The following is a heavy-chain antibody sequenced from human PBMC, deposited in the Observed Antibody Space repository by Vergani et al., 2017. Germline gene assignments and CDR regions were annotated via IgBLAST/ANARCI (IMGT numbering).Heavy chain of an antibody. CDR3: ASGLAYCGGDCYAPAFDI. CDR2: ISAYNGNT. D-gene: IGHD2-21*02. J-gene: IGHJ3*02. CDR1: GYTFTSYG. V-gene: IGHV1-18*01. Sequence: QVQLVQSGAEVKKPGASVKVSCKASGYTFTSYGISWVRQAPGQGLEWMGWISAYNGNTNYAQKLQGRVTMTTDTSTSTAYMELRSLRSDDTAVYYCASGLAYCGGDCYAPAFDIWGQGTMVTVSS.